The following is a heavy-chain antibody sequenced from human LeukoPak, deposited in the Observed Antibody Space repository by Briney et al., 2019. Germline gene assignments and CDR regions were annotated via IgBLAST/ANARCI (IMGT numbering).Heavy chain of an antibody. V-gene: IGHV1-24*01. CDR3: ARVPIGCSGGSCYGV. J-gene: IGHJ6*04. D-gene: IGHD2-15*01. CDR2: FDPEDGET. CDR1: GYTLTELS. Sequence: ASVKVSCKVSGYTLTELSMYWVRQAPGKGLEWMGGFDPEDGETIYAQKFQGRVTMTEDTSTDTAYMELSSLRPEDTAVYYCARVPIGCSGGSCYGVWGKGTTVTVSS.